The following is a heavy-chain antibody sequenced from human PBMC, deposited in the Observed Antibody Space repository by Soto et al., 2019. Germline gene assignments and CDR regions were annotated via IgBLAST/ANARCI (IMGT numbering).Heavy chain of an antibody. CDR3: ARLTYSSSDYYYGMDV. CDR2: IYPGDSDT. J-gene: IGHJ6*02. CDR1: GYSFTSYW. V-gene: IGHV5-51*01. Sequence: PGESLKISCKGSGYSFTSYWIGWVRQMPGKGLEWMGIIYPGDSDTRYSPSFQGQVTISADKSTSTAYLQWSSLKASDTAMYYCARLTYSSSDYYYGMDVWGQGTTVTVSS. D-gene: IGHD6-6*01.